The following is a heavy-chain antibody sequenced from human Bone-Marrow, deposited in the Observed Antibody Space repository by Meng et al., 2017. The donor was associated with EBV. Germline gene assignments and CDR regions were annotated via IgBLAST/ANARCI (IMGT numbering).Heavy chain of an antibody. D-gene: IGHD2-21*01. J-gene: IGHJ4*02. CDR2: IYHSGST. CDR3: AMRALAGDVSVYFDY. V-gene: IGHV4-4*02. Sequence: HLQQTGPGLGMPSASQPLPCPVSVSAICSTDWWCWVRQPPGSALEWLGQIYHSGSTNITPSLTTRITISVDRSKNQLSLKVRSVTAADTAVYYCAMRALAGDVSVYFDYWDQGTLVTVSS. CDR1: VSAICSTDW.